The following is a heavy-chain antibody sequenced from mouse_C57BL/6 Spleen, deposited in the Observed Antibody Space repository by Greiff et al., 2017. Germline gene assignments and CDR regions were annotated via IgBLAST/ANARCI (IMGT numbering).Heavy chain of an antibody. Sequence: VQLQQSGAELVRPGASVKLSCTASGFNIKDDYMHWVKQRPEQGLEWIGWIDPENGDTEYASKFQGKATITADTSSNTAYLQLSSLTSEDTAVYYCTTRITTVVAPFADWGQGTLVTVSA. V-gene: IGHV14-4*01. CDR3: TTRITTVVAPFAD. D-gene: IGHD1-1*01. CDR1: GFNIKDDY. CDR2: IDPENGDT. J-gene: IGHJ3*01.